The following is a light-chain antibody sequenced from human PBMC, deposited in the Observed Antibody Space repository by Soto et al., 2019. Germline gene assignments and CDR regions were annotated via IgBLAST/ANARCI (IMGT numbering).Light chain of an antibody. J-gene: IGKJ1*01. CDR3: QQSYSTPWT. CDR1: QSISYY. Sequence: DIQMTQSPSSLSASVGDRVTITCRASQSISYYLNWYQQKQGRAPRLLIYPTSTLQSGVPSKFSGSASGTDFTLTISSLQPEDFATYYCQQSYSTPWTFGQGTKV. V-gene: IGKV1-39*01. CDR2: PTS.